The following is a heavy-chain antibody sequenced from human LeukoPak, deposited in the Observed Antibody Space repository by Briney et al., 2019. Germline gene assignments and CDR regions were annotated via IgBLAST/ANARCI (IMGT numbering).Heavy chain of an antibody. CDR3: ARAGYSYPYYSDY. CDR2: ISSSSSYI. V-gene: IGHV3-21*01. D-gene: IGHD5-18*01. J-gene: IGHJ4*02. CDR1: GFTFSSYS. Sequence: PGGSLRLSCAASGFTFSSYSMNWVRQAPGKGLEWVSSISSSSSYIYYADSVKGRFTISRDNAKNSLYLQMNSLRAEDTAVYYCARAGYSYPYYSDYWGQGTLVTVSS.